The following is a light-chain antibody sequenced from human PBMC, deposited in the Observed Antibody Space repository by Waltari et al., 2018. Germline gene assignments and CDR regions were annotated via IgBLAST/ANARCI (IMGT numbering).Light chain of an antibody. CDR1: KLGEKF. CDR3: QTWDSSTVV. J-gene: IGLJ3*02. Sequence: SYDLTQPPSVSVSPGQTASITCSGEKLGEKFSFWYQQKAGQSPVLVNFQDSHRPSGIPERFSGFTSGNTATLTISGTQSMDEADYYCQTWDSSTVVFGGGTKLTVL. CDR2: QDS. V-gene: IGLV3-1*01.